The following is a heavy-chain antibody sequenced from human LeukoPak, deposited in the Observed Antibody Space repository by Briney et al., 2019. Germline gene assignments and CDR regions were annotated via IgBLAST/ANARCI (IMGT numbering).Heavy chain of an antibody. V-gene: IGHV5-51*01. D-gene: IGHD1-26*01. CDR3: TVRYSGSYNDC. J-gene: IGHJ4*02. CDR2: IYPGDSDT. CDR1: GGTFSSYA. Sequence: GASVKVSCKASGGTFSSYAISWVRQAPGQGLEWMGIIYPGDSDTRYSPSFQGQVTISADKSISTAYLQWSSLKASDTAMYFCTVRYSGSYNDCWGQGTLVTVSS.